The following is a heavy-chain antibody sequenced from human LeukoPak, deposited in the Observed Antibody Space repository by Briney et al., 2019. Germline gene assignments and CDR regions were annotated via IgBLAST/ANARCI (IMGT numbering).Heavy chain of an antibody. D-gene: IGHD1/OR15-1a*01. CDR2: IYYSGST. Sequence: SETLSLTCTVSGGSISSGDYYWSWIRQPPGKGLEWIGYIYYSGSTYYNPSLKSRVTISVDTSKNQFSLKLSSVTAADMAVYYSARLRAGNTNWFDPWGQGTLVTVSS. CDR3: ARLRAGNTNWFDP. J-gene: IGHJ5*02. V-gene: IGHV4-30-4*01. CDR1: GGSISSGDYY.